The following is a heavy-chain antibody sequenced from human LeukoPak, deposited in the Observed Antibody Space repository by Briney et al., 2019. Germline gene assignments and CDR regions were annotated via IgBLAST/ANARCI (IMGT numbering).Heavy chain of an antibody. J-gene: IGHJ4*02. D-gene: IGHD6-6*01. CDR1: GFTFSNFA. CDR3: ARGPNSNWSGLDF. CDR2: ISPTGSTT. V-gene: IGHV3-74*01. Sequence: GGSLRLSCAASGFTFSNFAMSWVRQAPGKGLVWVSRISPTGSTTGYADSVKGRFTVSRDNAKNTLYLQVNNLRAEDTAVYYCARGPNSNWSGLDFWGQGTLLTVSS.